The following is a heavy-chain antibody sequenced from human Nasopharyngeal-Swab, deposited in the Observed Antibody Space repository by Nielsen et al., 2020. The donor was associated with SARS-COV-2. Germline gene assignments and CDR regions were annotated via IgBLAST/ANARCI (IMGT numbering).Heavy chain of an antibody. CDR3: VREFEATGATYLDY. CDR2: ITSSSSTR. V-gene: IGHV3-48*02. Sequence: GGSMRLSCAAYGFAFTDYSMDWVRQAPGKGLEWVSYITSSSSTRYYADSVKGRFTVSRDNAKNSLYLQMSSLRDDDTAVYYCVREFEATGATYLDYWGLGTLVTVSS. CDR1: GFAFTDYS. D-gene: IGHD1-26*01. J-gene: IGHJ4*02.